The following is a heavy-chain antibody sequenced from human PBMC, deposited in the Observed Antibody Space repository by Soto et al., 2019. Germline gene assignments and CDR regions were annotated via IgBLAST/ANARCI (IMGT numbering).Heavy chain of an antibody. CDR3: ASPKIAFYNWFDP. D-gene: IGHD3-3*02. V-gene: IGHV4-39*01. CDR2: IYYSGST. Sequence: QLQLQESGPGLVKPSETLSLTCTVSGGSISSSSYYWGWIRQPPGKGLEWIGSIYYSGSTYYNPALKGRVTISVDTSKNQFSLKLSSVTAADTAVYYCASPKIAFYNWFDPWGQGTLVTVSS. J-gene: IGHJ5*02. CDR1: GGSISSSSYY.